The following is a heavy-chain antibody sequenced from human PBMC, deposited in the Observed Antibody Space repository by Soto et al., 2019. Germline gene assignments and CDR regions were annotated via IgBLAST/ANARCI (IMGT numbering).Heavy chain of an antibody. CDR3: ARGHSSGWYVTLDY. CDR1: SGFISSGNYY. D-gene: IGHD6-19*01. V-gene: IGHV4-31*03. J-gene: IGHJ4*02. CDR2: IYYSGRT. Sequence: QVQLQESGPGLVKPSQTLSLTCTVSSGFISSGNYYWSWIRQHPGKGLEWIGYIYYSGRTYHNPSLKSRISISLDTSKNQFPLKLSSVTVADTAVYYCARGHSSGWYVTLDYWGQGTLVTVSS.